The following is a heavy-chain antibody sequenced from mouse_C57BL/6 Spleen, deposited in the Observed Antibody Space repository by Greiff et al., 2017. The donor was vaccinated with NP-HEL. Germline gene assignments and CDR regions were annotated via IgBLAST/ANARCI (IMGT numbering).Heavy chain of an antibody. V-gene: IGHV5-12*01. Sequence: EVKLMESGGGLVQPGGSLKLSCAASGFTFSDYYMYWVRQTPEKRLEWVAYISNGGGSTYYPDTVKGRFTISRDNAKNTLYLQMSRLKSEDTAMYYCGRDDPFAYWGQGTLVTVSA. CDR2: ISNGGGST. J-gene: IGHJ3*01. CDR1: GFTFSDYY. CDR3: GRDDPFAY.